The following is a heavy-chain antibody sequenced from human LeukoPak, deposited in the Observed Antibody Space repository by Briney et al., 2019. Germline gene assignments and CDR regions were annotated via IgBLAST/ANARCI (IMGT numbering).Heavy chain of an antibody. J-gene: IGHJ4*02. CDR1: GFTFSNAW. V-gene: IGHV3-7*01. D-gene: IGHD3-9*01. CDR2: IKQDGSEK. Sequence: GGSLRLSCAASGFTFSNAWMSWVRQAPGKGLEWVANIKQDGSEKYYVDSVKGRFTISRDNAKNSLYLQMNSLRAEDTAVYYCARAMVRVRYFDWCDYWGQGTLVTVSS. CDR3: ARAMVRVRYFDWCDY.